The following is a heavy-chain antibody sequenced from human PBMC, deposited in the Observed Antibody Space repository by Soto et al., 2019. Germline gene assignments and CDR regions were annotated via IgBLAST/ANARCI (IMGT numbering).Heavy chain of an antibody. D-gene: IGHD2-2*01. CDR3: AKDTSSSPYYMDV. CDR1: GFTFSNFA. J-gene: IGHJ6*03. CDR2: ISGSTGST. Sequence: EVQVLESGGGSVQPGGSLRLSCAASGFTFSNFAMSWVRHAPGKGLEWVSEISGSTGSTYYADSVKGRFIISRDNSKNTLHLQMNSLRAGDTAVYYCAKDTSSSPYYMDVWGKGTTVTVSS. V-gene: IGHV3-23*01.